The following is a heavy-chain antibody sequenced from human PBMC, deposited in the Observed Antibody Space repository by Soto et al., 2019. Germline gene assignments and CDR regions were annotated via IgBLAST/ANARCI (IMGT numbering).Heavy chain of an antibody. J-gene: IGHJ4*02. D-gene: IGHD6-13*01. V-gene: IGHV1-58*01. CDR3: GSNYIAAAGADY. CDR2: IVVGSGNT. Sequence: GASVKGSCKASGFTFTSSAVQWVRQARGQRLEWIGWIVVGSGNTNYAQKFQERVTITRDMSTSTAYMELSSLRSEDTAVYYCGSNYIAAAGADYWGQGTLVTVSS. CDR1: GFTFTSSA.